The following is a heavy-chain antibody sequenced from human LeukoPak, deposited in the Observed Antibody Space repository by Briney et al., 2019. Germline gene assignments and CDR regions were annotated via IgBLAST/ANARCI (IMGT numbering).Heavy chain of an antibody. CDR1: GGSISSGGYS. J-gene: IGHJ4*02. CDR2: IYHSGST. V-gene: IGHV4-30-2*01. D-gene: IGHD3-10*01. Sequence: SQTLSLTCAVSGGSISSGGYSWNWIRQPPGKGLEWIGYIYHSGSTYYNPSLKSRVTISVDRSKNQFSLKLSSVTAADTAVYYCASNSMVRGVFYYFDYWGQGTLVTVSS. CDR3: ASNSMVRGVFYYFDY.